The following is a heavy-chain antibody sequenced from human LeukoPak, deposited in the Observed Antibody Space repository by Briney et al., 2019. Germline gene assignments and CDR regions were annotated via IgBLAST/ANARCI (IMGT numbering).Heavy chain of an antibody. D-gene: IGHD3-16*01. CDR3: TTRRRLWGFYFDY. Sequence: PGGSLRLSCAASGFTFSNAWMSWVRQAPGKGLEWVGRIKSKTDGGTTDYAAPVKGRFTISRDDSKNTLYLRMNSLKTEDTAVYYCTTRRRLWGFYFDYWGQGTLVTVSS. V-gene: IGHV3-15*01. J-gene: IGHJ4*02. CDR1: GFTFSNAW. CDR2: IKSKTDGGTT.